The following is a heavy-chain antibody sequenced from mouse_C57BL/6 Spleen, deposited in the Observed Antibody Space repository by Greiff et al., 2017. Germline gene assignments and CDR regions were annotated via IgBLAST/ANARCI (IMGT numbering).Heavy chain of an antibody. J-gene: IGHJ2*01. D-gene: IGHD1-1*01. Sequence: QVQLQQPGAELVKPGASVKMSCKASGYTFTSYWITWVKQRPGQGLEWVGDIYPGSGSTNYNEKFKSKATLTVETSSSTAYMQLRSLTSEDSAVYYCARKAPSLYGSSLGDYWGQGTTLTVSS. CDR3: ARKAPSLYGSSLGDY. CDR2: IYPGSGST. V-gene: IGHV1-55*01. CDR1: GYTFTSYW.